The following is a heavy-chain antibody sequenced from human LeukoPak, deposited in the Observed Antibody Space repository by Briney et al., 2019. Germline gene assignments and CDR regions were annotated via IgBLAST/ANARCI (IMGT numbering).Heavy chain of an antibody. V-gene: IGHV1-2*02. CDR1: GYTFTGYY. CDR2: INPNSGGT. J-gene: IGHJ5*02. Sequence: ASVKVSCKASGYTFTGYYMHWVRQAPGQGLEWMGWINPNSGGTNYAQKFQGRVTMTRDMSTSTVYMELSGLRSEDTAVYYCAREGGSYYLSTNWFDPWGQGTLVTVSS. D-gene: IGHD1-26*01. CDR3: AREGGSYYLSTNWFDP.